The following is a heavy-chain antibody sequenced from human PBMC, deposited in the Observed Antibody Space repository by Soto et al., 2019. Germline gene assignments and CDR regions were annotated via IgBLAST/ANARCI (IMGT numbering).Heavy chain of an antibody. V-gene: IGHV3-53*01. CDR2: IYAGGNT. Sequence: GSLRLSCAASGSSVTSNYMTWVRQAPGKGLECVSVIYAGGNTYYPDSVKGRFTISSDNSKNTLFLQMNNLRAEDTAVYYCARVTTFYDILTSSYALNYFDYWGQGTRVTVSS. CDR3: ARVTTFYDILTSSYALNYFDY. D-gene: IGHD3-9*01. CDR1: GSSVTSNY. J-gene: IGHJ4*02.